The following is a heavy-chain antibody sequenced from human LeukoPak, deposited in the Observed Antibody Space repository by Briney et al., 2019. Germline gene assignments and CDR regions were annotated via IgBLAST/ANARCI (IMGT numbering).Heavy chain of an antibody. CDR3: AKISSRSVPRSYSDF. Sequence: PGGSLRLSCAASGFTFSNYAMTWVGRSPGKGLEGVSGISNSGSSTYYADSVKGRFTISRDNSLSTLFLQINSLRVEDTAIYYCAKISSRSVPRSYSDFWGQGNLVTVSS. D-gene: IGHD2-15*01. CDR1: GFTFSNYA. J-gene: IGHJ4*01. V-gene: IGHV3-23*05. CDR2: ISNSGSST.